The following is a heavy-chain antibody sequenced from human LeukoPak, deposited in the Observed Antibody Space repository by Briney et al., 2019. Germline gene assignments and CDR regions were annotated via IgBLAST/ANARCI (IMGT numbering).Heavy chain of an antibody. CDR3: ARHVQEMGMGY. D-gene: IGHD5-24*01. V-gene: IGHV4-34*01. CDR1: GGSFSGYY. J-gene: IGHJ4*02. CDR2: INHSGST. Sequence: PSETLSLTCAVYGGSFSGYYWSWIRQPPGKGLEWIGEINHSGSTHYNPSLKSRVTMSLDTSKNQFSLKLSSVTAADTAVYYCARHVQEMGMGYWGQGTLVTVSS.